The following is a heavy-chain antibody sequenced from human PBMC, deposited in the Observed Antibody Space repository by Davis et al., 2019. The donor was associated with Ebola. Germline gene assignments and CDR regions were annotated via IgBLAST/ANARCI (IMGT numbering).Heavy chain of an antibody. Sequence: GESLKISCAASGFTVSYNYMSWVRQAPGKGLEWVSGISGSGATTYYADSVKGRFTISRDNSKNTLYLQMNSLRADDTALYYCAKGGARYFYHYYGMDVWGQGTTVTVSS. CDR3: AKGGARYFYHYYGMDV. CDR2: ISGSGATT. CDR1: GFTVSYNY. V-gene: IGHV3-23*01. D-gene: IGHD2/OR15-2a*01. J-gene: IGHJ6*02.